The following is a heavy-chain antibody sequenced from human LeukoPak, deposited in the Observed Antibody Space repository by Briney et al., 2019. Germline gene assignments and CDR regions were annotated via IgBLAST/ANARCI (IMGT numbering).Heavy chain of an antibody. Sequence: GGSLRLSCAASGFTFSSYAMSWVRQAPGKGLEWVSAISGSGGSTYYADSVKGRFTISRDNSKNTLYLQMNSLRVEDTAVYYCARLMTGFTWHFDSWGQGTLVTVSS. CDR1: GFTFSSYA. J-gene: IGHJ4*02. V-gene: IGHV3-23*01. CDR2: ISGSGGST. D-gene: IGHD1-14*01. CDR3: ARLMTGFTWHFDS.